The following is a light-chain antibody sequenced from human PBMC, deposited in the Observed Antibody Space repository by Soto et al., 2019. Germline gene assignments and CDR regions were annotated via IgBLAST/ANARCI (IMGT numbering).Light chain of an antibody. CDR1: SSNIENNY. Sequence: QSVLTQPPSVSAAPGQKVTISCSGSSSNIENNYVSWYQQLPGTAPKLLIYDSDRRPSEIPDRFSGSKSGTSATLGITGLQTGDEVDYYCGAWDSSLNVVLFGGGTKLTVL. CDR3: GAWDSSLNVVL. V-gene: IGLV1-51*01. CDR2: DSD. J-gene: IGLJ2*01.